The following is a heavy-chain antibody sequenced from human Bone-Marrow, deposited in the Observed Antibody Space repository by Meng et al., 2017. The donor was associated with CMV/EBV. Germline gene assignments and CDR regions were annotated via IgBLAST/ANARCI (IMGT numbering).Heavy chain of an antibody. D-gene: IGHD3-3*01. V-gene: IGHV1-3*01. J-gene: IGHJ5*02. Sequence: SYARVWVRRAPGNKLEWMGWMNAGDGNTKYSRKCEGRVTISKDTYESTAYMELSSMGSEDTAVYYCARASEYYDIWGGYSLENWFDPWGQGTLVTVSS. CDR2: MNAGDGNT. CDR1: SYA. CDR3: ARASEYYDIWGGYSLENWFDP.